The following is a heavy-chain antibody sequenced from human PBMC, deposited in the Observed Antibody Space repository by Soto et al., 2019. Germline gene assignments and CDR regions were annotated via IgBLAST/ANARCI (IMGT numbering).Heavy chain of an antibody. J-gene: IGHJ4*02. CDR3: LKDGENTVYYFTYFFAL. CDR1: GFTLSRYT. CDR2: NSWDGGTS. D-gene: IGHD3-10*01. Sequence: PGGSLRLSCAASGFTLSRYTMHWVRQAPGKGLEWVALNSWDGGTSAYADSVKGRFTVSRDNKKSFLYLQMDSLGPDDTALYYCLKDGENTVYYFTYFFALWGKGTLVTVSS. V-gene: IGHV3-43*01.